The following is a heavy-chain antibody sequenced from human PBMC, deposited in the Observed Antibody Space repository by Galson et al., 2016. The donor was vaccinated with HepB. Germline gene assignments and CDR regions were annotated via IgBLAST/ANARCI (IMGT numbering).Heavy chain of an antibody. CDR2: IRSKAYGGTT. CDR3: TGGDAFDI. V-gene: IGHV3-49*04. Sequence: SLRLSCATSGFTFGDYAMTWVRQAPGKGLEWVGFIRSKAYGGTTEYAASVKGRFTISRDDSKSIAYLQMNSLKTEDTAVYYCTGGDAFDIWGQGTMVTVSS. J-gene: IGHJ3*02. CDR1: GFTFGDYA.